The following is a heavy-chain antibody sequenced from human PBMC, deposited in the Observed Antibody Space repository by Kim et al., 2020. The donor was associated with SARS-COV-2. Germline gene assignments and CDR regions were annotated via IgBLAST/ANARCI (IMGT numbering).Heavy chain of an antibody. D-gene: IGHD6-6*01. CDR3: ARWESSSSARSIYWYFDL. CDR1: GASFSAYY. V-gene: IGHV4-34*01. CDR2: INYSGST. J-gene: IGHJ2*01. Sequence: SETLSLTCAVYGASFSAYYWSWIRQPPGKGLEWIGEINYSGSTKYNPSLKSRVTISVDKSKNQFSLKLRSVTAADTAVYYCARWESSSSARSIYWYFDLWGRGTLVTVSS.